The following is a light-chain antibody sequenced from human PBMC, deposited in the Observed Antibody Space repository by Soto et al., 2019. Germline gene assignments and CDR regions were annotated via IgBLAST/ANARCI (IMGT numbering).Light chain of an antibody. J-gene: IGKJ1*01. Sequence: DVQMTQSPSTLSASVGDRVTITCLASQSISGWLAWYQQRPGKAPKLMIYKASTLETGVPSRFSGIGSGTEFTLTINNLQPDDFATYYCQQYDGYSRTFGQGTKVDIK. CDR2: KAS. CDR3: QQYDGYSRT. V-gene: IGKV1-5*03. CDR1: QSISGW.